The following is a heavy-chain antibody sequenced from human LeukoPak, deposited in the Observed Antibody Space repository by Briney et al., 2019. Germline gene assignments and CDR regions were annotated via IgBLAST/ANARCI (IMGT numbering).Heavy chain of an antibody. J-gene: IGHJ6*03. V-gene: IGHV1-8*03. CDR3: ARVPARTVDTAIWGYYYMDV. D-gene: IGHD5-18*01. CDR2: MNPHSGNT. Sequence: ASVKVSCKASGYTFTSYDINWVRQAIGQGREWSGWMNPHSGNTGYAQKFQGRVTITRNTSISTAYMELSSLRSEDTAVYYCARVPARTVDTAIWGYYYMDVWGKGTTVTVSS. CDR1: GYTFTSYD.